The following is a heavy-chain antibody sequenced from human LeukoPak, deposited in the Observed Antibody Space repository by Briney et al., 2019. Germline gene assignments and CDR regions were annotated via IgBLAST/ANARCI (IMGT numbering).Heavy chain of an antibody. V-gene: IGHV3-21*06. J-gene: IGHJ5*02. D-gene: IGHD3-10*01. Sequence: GSLRLSCAASGVTFSSYTMNWVRQAPGKGLEWVSSISNSPSYVYYADSVKGRFTISRDNAKNLLYLQMHSLRAEDTAVYYCARLEGLWFAWGQGTLVTVSS. CDR3: ARLEGLWFA. CDR1: GVTFSSYT. CDR2: ISNSPSYV.